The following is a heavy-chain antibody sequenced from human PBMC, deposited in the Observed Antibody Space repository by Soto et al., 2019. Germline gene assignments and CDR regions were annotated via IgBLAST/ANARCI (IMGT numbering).Heavy chain of an antibody. Sequence: QVQLVQSGAEVKKPGASVKVSCKASGYTFTSYDINWVRQATGQGPEWMGWMNPNSGNSGYAQKFQGRVTMTRDTSMTTAYMELSSLRSEDTAVYYCARGQVNYDSSGYNDHWGQGTLVTVAS. CDR2: MNPNSGNS. CDR3: ARGQVNYDSSGYNDH. V-gene: IGHV1-8*01. CDR1: GYTFTSYD. J-gene: IGHJ4*02. D-gene: IGHD3-22*01.